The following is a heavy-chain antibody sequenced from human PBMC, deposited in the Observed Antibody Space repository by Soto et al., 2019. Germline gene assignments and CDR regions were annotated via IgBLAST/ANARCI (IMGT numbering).Heavy chain of an antibody. V-gene: IGHV4-59*11. Sequence: SVPLSLTCSVSYAYIANLFWIRVLQPPGKGLEWIGYMYNTGSTVYNPSFKSRVTISVDTSKNQFSLKLNSVTAADTAVYYCARDLWGYCGTDCYPLDVWGQGTTVTVSS. D-gene: IGHD2-21*02. CDR3: ARDLWGYCGTDCYPLDV. CDR1: YAYIANLF. J-gene: IGHJ6*02. CDR2: MYNTGST.